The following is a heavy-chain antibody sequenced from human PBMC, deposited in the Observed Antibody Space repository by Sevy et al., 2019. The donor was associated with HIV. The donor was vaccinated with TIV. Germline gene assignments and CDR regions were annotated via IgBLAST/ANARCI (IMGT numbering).Heavy chain of an antibody. V-gene: IGHV3-23*01. CDR2: ISGGGEST. CDR3: GKDAYGSADY. CDR1: GFTFKNYI. J-gene: IGHJ4*02. Sequence: GGSLRLSCATSGFTFKNYIMNWVRQAPGKGLEWVSGISGGGESTFYADSVKGRFTISRDNSKNTLYLQMNNLRVEDTALYYCGKDAYGSADYWGQGTLVTVSS. D-gene: IGHD3-10*01.